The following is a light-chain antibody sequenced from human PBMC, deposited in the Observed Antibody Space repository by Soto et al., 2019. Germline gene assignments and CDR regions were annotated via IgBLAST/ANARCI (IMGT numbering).Light chain of an antibody. CDR1: SSDVGGYNY. Sequence: QSALTQPASVSGSPGQSITISCTGTSSDVGGYNYVSWYQQHPGKAPKLMIYDVNNRPSGVSNRFSGSRSGNTASLTISGVQAEDEGDYYCTSYASSDTPVFGGGTKLTVL. CDR3: TSYASSDTPV. CDR2: DVN. V-gene: IGLV2-14*01. J-gene: IGLJ2*01.